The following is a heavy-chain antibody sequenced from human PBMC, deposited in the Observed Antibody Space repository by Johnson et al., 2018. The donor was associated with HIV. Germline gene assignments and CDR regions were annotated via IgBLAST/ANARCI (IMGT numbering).Heavy chain of an antibody. Sequence: QVQLVESGGGVVQPGRSLRLSCAASGFTFSSYGMHWVRQAPGKGLEWVAVISYDGSNKYYADSVKGRFTISRDNSKNTLYLQMNSLRAEDTAVYYCARARDRSSSRDAFDIWGQGTMVTVSS. J-gene: IGHJ3*02. D-gene: IGHD6-13*01. CDR1: GFTFSSYG. CDR3: ARARDRSSSRDAFDI. V-gene: IGHV3-30*03. CDR2: ISYDGSNK.